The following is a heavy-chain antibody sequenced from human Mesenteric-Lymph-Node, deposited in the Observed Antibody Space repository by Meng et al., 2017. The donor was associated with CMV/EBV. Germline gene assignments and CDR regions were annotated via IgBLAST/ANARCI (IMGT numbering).Heavy chain of an antibody. V-gene: IGHV4-39*02. CDR2: IFYTGNT. Sequence: GSLRLSCSVSGGSISSNNYYWGWVRQPPGQGLEWIGSIFYTGNTYYNPSLQSRLTISIDTSINHFSLRLTSVTAADTAVYFCARLPLVGTTPRDDYWGQGTLVTVSS. J-gene: IGHJ4*02. CDR3: ARLPLVGTTPRDDY. D-gene: IGHD1-26*01. CDR1: GGSISSNNYY.